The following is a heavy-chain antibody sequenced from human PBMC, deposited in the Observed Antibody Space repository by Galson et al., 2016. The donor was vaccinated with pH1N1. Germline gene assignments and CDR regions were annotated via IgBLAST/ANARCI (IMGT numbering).Heavy chain of an antibody. CDR1: GYTFTNYG. Sequence: SVKVSCKASGYTFTNYGITWVRQAPGQGLEWMAWMSAYNGNTNYAQKFQGRVTMATDTSTNTAYMELRNLTSDDTAVYYCARDVRISLWLPDFWGQGTLVTVYS. CDR2: MSAYNGNT. V-gene: IGHV1-18*01. CDR3: ARDVRISLWLPDF. J-gene: IGHJ4*02. D-gene: IGHD5-18*01.